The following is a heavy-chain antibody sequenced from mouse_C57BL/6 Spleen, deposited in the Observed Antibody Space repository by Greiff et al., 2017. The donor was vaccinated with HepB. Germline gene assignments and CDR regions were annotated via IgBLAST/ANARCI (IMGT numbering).Heavy chain of an antibody. Sequence: QVQLQQPGAELVKPGASVKLSCKASGYTFTSYWMQWVKQRPGQGLEWIGEIDPSDSYTNYNQKFKGKATLTVDTSSSTAYMQLSSLTSEDSAVYYCARGYGSSLYWYFDVWGTGTTVTVSS. CDR2: IDPSDSYT. J-gene: IGHJ1*03. D-gene: IGHD1-1*01. V-gene: IGHV1-50*01. CDR1: GYTFTSYW. CDR3: ARGYGSSLYWYFDV.